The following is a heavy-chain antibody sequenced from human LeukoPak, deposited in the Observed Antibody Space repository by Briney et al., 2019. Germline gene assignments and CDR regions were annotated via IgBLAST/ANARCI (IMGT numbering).Heavy chain of an antibody. V-gene: IGHV1-2*02. Sequence: ASVKVSCKSSGYTFTGYYMHWVRQAPGQGLEWMGWIKPNSGGTNYAQKFQGRVTMTRDTSISTAYMELSRLRSDDTAVYYCARDTGYSSSWYADYYMDVWGKGTTVTVSS. CDR1: GYTFTGYY. CDR3: ARDTGYSSSWYADYYMDV. D-gene: IGHD6-13*01. CDR2: IKPNSGGT. J-gene: IGHJ6*03.